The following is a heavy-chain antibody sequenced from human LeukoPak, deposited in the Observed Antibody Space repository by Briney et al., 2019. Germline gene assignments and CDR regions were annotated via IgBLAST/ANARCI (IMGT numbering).Heavy chain of an antibody. CDR1: AGSVSSGDYY. J-gene: IGHJ4*02. CDR3: ARQPTTAIGIDY. Sequence: KSSEPLSLTCTVSAGSVSSGDYYWGWLRHPPGKGLEWIGIINYSGKTYYNPSLKSRVTISVDTSTNQFSLKLSSVTAADTAVYYCARQPTTAIGIDYWGQGTLVTVSS. CDR2: INYSGKT. D-gene: IGHD1-1*01. V-gene: IGHV4-39*01.